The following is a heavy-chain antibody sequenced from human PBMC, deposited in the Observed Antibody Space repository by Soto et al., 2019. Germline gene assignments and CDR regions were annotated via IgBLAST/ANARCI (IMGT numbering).Heavy chain of an antibody. V-gene: IGHV3-49*04. Sequence: PGGSLRLSCTASGFTFGDYAMSWVRQAPGKGLEWVGFIRSKAYGGTTEYAASVKGRFTISRDDSKSIAYLQMNSLKTEDTAVYYCTRVEIIAAAGRVYYYYGMDVWGQGTTVTVSS. CDR2: IRSKAYGGTT. CDR3: TRVEIIAAAGRVYYYYGMDV. D-gene: IGHD6-13*01. CDR1: GFTFGDYA. J-gene: IGHJ6*02.